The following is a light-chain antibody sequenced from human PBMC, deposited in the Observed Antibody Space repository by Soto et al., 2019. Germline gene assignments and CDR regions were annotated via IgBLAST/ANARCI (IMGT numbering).Light chain of an antibody. V-gene: IGLV2-14*01. CDR2: DVS. CDR3: SLYASSSTLV. J-gene: IGLJ2*01. Sequence: QSALTQPASVSGSPGQSITISCTGTSSDVGGYDYVSWYQQHPGKVPKLMIYDVSSRPSGVSNRFSGSKSGNTASLTISGLQAEDEADYYCSLYASSSTLVFGGGTKVTVL. CDR1: SSDVGGYDY.